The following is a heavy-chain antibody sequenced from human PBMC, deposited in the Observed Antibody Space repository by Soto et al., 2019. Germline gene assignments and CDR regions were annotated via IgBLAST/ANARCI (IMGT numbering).Heavy chain of an antibody. J-gene: IGHJ6*03. CDR3: ASVSEQLDNYYYYYMDV. D-gene: IGHD6-13*01. V-gene: IGHV3-11*01. CDR2: ISSSGSTI. Sequence: PGGSLRLSCAASGFTFSDYYMSWIRQAPGKGLEWVSYISSSGSTIYYADSVKGRFTISRDNAKNSLYLQMNSLRAEDTAVYYCASVSEQLDNYYYYYMDVWGKGTTVTVSS. CDR1: GFTFSDYY.